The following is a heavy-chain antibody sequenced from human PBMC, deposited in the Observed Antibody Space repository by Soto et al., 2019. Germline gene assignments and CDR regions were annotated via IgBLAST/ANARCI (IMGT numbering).Heavy chain of an antibody. CDR1: GLTFNSYT. CDR3: VPRDVIIVPGAKNFGY. J-gene: IGHJ4*02. D-gene: IGHD3-10*01. V-gene: IGHV3-23*01. Sequence: GGSLRLSCAASGLTFNSYTMSWVRQAPGKGLDWVSDISSSGVSTYHADSVKGRFTISRDNSKNTLYLQMNSLRAGDTAVYYCVPRDVIIVPGAKNFGYWGQGTLVTVSS. CDR2: ISSSGVST.